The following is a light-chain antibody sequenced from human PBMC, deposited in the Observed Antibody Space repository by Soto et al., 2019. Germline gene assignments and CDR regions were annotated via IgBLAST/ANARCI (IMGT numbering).Light chain of an antibody. Sequence: DIVMTQSPDSLAVSLGERATSNCKSSQSVLYRLNNKNCLGWYQQKPGQPPKLIIYWASTRESGVPDRFSGSGSGTDFTLTISGLQAEDVAVYYCQQYYNTPLTFGQGTKLEIK. V-gene: IGKV4-1*01. CDR3: QQYYNTPLT. J-gene: IGKJ2*01. CDR2: WAS. CDR1: QSVLYRLNNKNC.